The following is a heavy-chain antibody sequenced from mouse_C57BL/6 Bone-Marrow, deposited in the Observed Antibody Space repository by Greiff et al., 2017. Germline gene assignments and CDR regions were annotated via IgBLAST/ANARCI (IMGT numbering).Heavy chain of an antibody. V-gene: IGHV1-19*01. CDR3: AGLRPWFAY. Sequence: VQLQQSGPVLVKPGASVKMSCKASGYTFTDYYMNWVKQSHGKSLEWIGVINPYNGGTSYNQKFKGKATLTVEKSSSTAYMELNSLTSEDSAVYYCAGLRPWFAYWGQGTLVTVSA. J-gene: IGHJ3*01. CDR1: GYTFTDYY. CDR2: INPYNGGT. D-gene: IGHD2-4*01.